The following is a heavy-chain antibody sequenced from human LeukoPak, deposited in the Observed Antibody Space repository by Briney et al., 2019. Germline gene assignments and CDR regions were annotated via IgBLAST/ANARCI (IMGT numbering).Heavy chain of an antibody. D-gene: IGHD6-19*01. CDR3: ARSGWTANWFDP. CDR1: GFTFSNYW. Sequence: GGSLRLSCAASGFTFSNYWMNWVRQAPGKGLEWVANIKQDGGEKSYVDSVKGRFTISRDNAKNSLHLQMNSLRAEDTAVYYCARSGWTANWFDPWGQGTLVTVSS. CDR2: IKQDGGEK. V-gene: IGHV3-7*01. J-gene: IGHJ5*02.